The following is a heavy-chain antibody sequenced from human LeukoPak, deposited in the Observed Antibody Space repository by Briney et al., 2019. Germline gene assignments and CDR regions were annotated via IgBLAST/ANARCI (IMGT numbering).Heavy chain of an antibody. CDR2: ISPDSGGT. J-gene: IGHJ4*02. D-gene: IGHD6-13*01. CDR3: ARGGRRIAGGGREYFDY. CDR1: GYTFRGYF. Sequence: GASVKVSCKASGYTFRGYFMQWVRQAPGQGLEWMGWISPDSGGTQYAQKFQGRVTMTRDTSISTAYMELNRLRSDDTAVYYCARGGRRIAGGGREYFDYWGQGTRVTVSS. V-gene: IGHV1-2*02.